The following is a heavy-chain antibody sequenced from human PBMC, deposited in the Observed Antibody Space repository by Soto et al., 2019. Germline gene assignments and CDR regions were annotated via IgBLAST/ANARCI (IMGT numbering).Heavy chain of an antibody. CDR3: ARDRAPLKNYYFDY. CDR1: GFTFSSYE. CDR2: ISSSSSTI. V-gene: IGHV3-48*03. J-gene: IGHJ4*02. D-gene: IGHD3-10*01. Sequence: GGSLRLSCAASGFTFSSYEMNWVRQAPGKGLEWVSYISSSSSTIYYADSVKGRFTISRDNAKNSLYLQMNSLRAEDTAVYYCARDRAPLKNYYFDYWGQGTLVTVSS.